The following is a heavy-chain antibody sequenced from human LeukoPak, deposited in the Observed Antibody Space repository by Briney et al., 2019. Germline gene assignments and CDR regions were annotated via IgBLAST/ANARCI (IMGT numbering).Heavy chain of an antibody. CDR1: GNTFTNNG. CDR3: ARDGHRRYYYDSSGREDAFDI. J-gene: IGHJ3*02. D-gene: IGHD3-22*01. V-gene: IGHV1-18*01. Sequence: ASVKVSCKAYGNTFTNNGISWVRQAPGQGLEWMGWISAYNGYTNYAQKLQGGVTMTTDTSTSTVYMELRSLRSDDTAMYYCARDGHRRYYYDSSGREDAFDIWGQGTMVTVSS. CDR2: ISAYNGYT.